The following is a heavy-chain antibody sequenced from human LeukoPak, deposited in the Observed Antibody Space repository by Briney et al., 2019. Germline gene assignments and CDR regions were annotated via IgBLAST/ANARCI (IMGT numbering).Heavy chain of an antibody. CDR1: GGSISSSSHY. V-gene: IGHV4-39*01. CDR3: ARHYGRWQVGAMSYFDH. D-gene: IGHD1-26*01. Sequence: SETLSLTCTVSGGSISSSSHYWGWIRQPPGKGLEWIGSISYSGSTNYNPSLKSRVTISVDTSKSQFSLKLSSMTAADTAVYFCARHYGRWQVGAMSYFDHWGQGTVVTVSS. J-gene: IGHJ4*02. CDR2: ISYSGST.